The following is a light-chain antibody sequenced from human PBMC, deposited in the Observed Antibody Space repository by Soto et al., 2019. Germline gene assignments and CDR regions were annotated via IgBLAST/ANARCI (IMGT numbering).Light chain of an antibody. J-gene: IGKJ2*01. CDR1: QSVSSN. V-gene: IGKV3-15*01. CDR2: DAS. Sequence: EIVMTQSPATLSVSPGERATLSCRASQSVSSNIAWYQQKPGQAPRLLTYDASTRATGIQARFSGSGSGTEFTLTISILQSEDFAVYCCQQYNYWSTFGQGTKLEIK. CDR3: QQYNYWST.